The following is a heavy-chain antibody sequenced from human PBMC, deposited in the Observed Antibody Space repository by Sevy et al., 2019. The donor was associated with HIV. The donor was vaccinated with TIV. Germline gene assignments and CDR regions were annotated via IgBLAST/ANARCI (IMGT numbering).Heavy chain of an antibody. Sequence: GGSLRLSCAASGFTLSTTWMNWVRQAPGKGLEWVANINQDGGAKYYVDSVKGRFTISRDNTKNSLYLQMRSLRVEDTAVYYCTTSFGVIAGDDFDYWGQGTLVTVSS. CDR1: GFTLSTTW. D-gene: IGHD3-3*01. CDR2: INQDGGAK. V-gene: IGHV3-7*01. CDR3: TTSFGVIAGDDFDY. J-gene: IGHJ4*01.